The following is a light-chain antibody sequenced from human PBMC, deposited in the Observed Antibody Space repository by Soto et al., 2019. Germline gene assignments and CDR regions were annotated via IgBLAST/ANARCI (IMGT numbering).Light chain of an antibody. V-gene: IGKV3D-15*01. CDR1: QSAGNF. J-gene: IGKJ5*01. Sequence: EIVMTQSPATLSVSPGETASLSCRASQSAGNFLAWYQQKPGQAPRLLIYYISTRATGIPARFSGSGSWTEFTLTINSLQSEDSAVYYCQQHNQWPITFGQGTRLEIK. CDR3: QQHNQWPIT. CDR2: YIS.